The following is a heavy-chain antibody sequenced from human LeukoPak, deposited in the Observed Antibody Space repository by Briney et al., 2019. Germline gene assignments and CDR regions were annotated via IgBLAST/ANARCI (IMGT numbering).Heavy chain of an antibody. J-gene: IGHJ6*02. Sequence: PGGSLRLSCAASGFTFSSYAMHRVRQAPGKGLEWVAVISYDGSNKYYADSVKGRFTISRDNSKNTLYLQMNSLRAEDTAVYYCARVIVGATWYYYGMDVWGQGTTVTVSS. V-gene: IGHV3-30-3*01. CDR3: ARVIVGATWYYYGMDV. CDR2: ISYDGSNK. D-gene: IGHD1-26*01. CDR1: GFTFSSYA.